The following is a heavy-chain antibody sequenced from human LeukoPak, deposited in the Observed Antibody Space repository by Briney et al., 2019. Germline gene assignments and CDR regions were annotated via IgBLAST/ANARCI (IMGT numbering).Heavy chain of an antibody. D-gene: IGHD6-19*01. Sequence: ASVKVSCKASGYTFTGYYMHWVRQAPGQGLEWMGWINPNSGGTNYAQKFQGRVTMTRDTSISTAYMELSRLRSDDTAVYYCARVGNSGHTGFDYWGQGTLVTVSS. J-gene: IGHJ4*02. CDR2: INPNSGGT. CDR1: GYTFTGYY. CDR3: ARVGNSGHTGFDY. V-gene: IGHV1-2*02.